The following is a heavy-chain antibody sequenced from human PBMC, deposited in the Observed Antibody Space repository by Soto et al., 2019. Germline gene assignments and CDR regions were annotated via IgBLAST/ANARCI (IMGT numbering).Heavy chain of an antibody. D-gene: IGHD4-17*01. V-gene: IGHV3-74*01. CDR3: ALSHTVTTDY. J-gene: IGHJ4*02. Sequence: VQLVESGGGLVQPGGSLRLSCAASGLTFSSYWMHWVRQAPGKGLVWVSRSDGSSTSYADSVKGRFTISRDNAKNTLYLQMNSLRAEDTAVYYCALSHTVTTDYWGQGTLVTVSS. CDR2: SDGSST. CDR1: GLTFSSYW.